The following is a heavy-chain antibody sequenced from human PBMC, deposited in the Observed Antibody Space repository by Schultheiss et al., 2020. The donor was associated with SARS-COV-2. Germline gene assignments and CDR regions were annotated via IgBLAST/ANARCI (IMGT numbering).Heavy chain of an antibody. CDR1: GFTFSSYW. Sequence: GGSLRLSCAASGFTFSSYWMNWVRQVPGKGLVWVSVIGTAGDTYYQGSVKGRFTISRENAKNSLYLQMNSLRDGDTAVYYCTRGDYASGNYFTTVHYYYYMDVWGKGTTVTVSS. CDR2: IGTAGDT. J-gene: IGHJ6*03. V-gene: IGHV3-13*01. CDR3: TRGDYASGNYFTTVHYYYYMDV. D-gene: IGHD3-10*01.